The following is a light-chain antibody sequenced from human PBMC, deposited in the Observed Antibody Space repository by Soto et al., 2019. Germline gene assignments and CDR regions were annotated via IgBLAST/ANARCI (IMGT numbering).Light chain of an antibody. CDR1: SSDVGSYNL. J-gene: IGLJ2*01. V-gene: IGLV2-23*02. CDR3: CSFAGTTTYVL. Sequence: QSALTQPASVSGSSGQSITISCTGTSSDVGSYNLVSWFQQHPAKAPRLMIYEVNKRPSGVSNRFSGSKSGYTASLTISGLQAEDEAEYYCCSFAGTTTYVLFGGGTKLTVL. CDR2: EVN.